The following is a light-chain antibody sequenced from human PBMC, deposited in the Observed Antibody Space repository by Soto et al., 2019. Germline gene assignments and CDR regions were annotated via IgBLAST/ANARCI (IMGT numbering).Light chain of an antibody. CDR3: QQYNNWPRT. CDR1: QSVSRN. CDR2: GAS. Sequence: EIVMTQSPATLSVSPGGRATLSCRASQSVSRNLAWYQQKPGQAPRLLIYGASTRATGIPARFSGSGSGTEFTLTISSLQSEDFAVYSCQQYNNWPRTFGQGTKLQIK. J-gene: IGKJ2*01. V-gene: IGKV3-15*01.